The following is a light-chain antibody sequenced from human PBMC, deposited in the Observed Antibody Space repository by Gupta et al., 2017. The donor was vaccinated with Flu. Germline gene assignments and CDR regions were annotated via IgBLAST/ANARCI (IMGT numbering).Light chain of an antibody. V-gene: IGLV2-11*02. CDR3: CSYAGTYTFV. CDR1: SSDIGWFDY. Sequence: TSSDIGWFDYVSWYQLHPGKAPKLIIYEVTERPSGASNRFSGSRSGNTASLTVAGLQADDEADCYCCSYAGTYTFVVGTGTTVT. CDR2: EVT. J-gene: IGLJ1*01.